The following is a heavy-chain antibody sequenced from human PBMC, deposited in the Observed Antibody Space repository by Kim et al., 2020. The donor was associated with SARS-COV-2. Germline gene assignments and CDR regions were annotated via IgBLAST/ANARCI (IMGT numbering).Heavy chain of an antibody. J-gene: IGHJ5*02. D-gene: IGHD5-12*01. V-gene: IGHV4-39*07. CDR3: ARGLLEGLRSVGVWFDP. CDR2: IYYSGST. CDR1: GGSISSSSYY. Sequence: SETLSLTCTVSGGSISSSSYYWGWIRQPPGKGLEWIGSIYYSGSTYYNPSLKSRVTISVDTSKNQFSLKLSSVTAADTAVYYCARGLLEGLRSVGVWFDPWGQGTLVTVAS.